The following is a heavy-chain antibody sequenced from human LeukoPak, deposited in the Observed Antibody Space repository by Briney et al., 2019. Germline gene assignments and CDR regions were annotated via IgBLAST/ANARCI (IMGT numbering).Heavy chain of an antibody. J-gene: IGHJ4*02. CDR3: ARPPPVDTAMGWRYYFDY. D-gene: IGHD5-18*01. CDR1: GFTFSSYA. CDR2: ISSNGGST. V-gene: IGHV3-64*01. Sequence: QPGGSLRLSCAASGFTFSSYAMHWVRQAPGKGLEYVSAISSNGGSTYYANSVKGRFTISRDNSKNTLYLQMGSLRAEDMAVYYCARPPPVDTAMGWRYYFDYWGQGTLGTVSS.